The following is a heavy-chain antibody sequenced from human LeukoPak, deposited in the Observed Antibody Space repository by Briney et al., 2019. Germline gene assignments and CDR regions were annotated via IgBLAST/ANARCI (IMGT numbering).Heavy chain of an antibody. J-gene: IGHJ4*02. D-gene: IGHD3-10*01. V-gene: IGHV4-34*01. CDR1: GGSFSSYY. CDR2: ITHSGST. Sequence: SETLSLTCAVYGGSFSSYYWTWIRQPPGKGLEWIGEITHSGSTNYNPSLKSRVTISVDTSKKQFSLKMNSVTATDTAFYYCARGDFAGSGRSLDYWGQGTLVTVSS. CDR3: ARGDFAGSGRSLDY.